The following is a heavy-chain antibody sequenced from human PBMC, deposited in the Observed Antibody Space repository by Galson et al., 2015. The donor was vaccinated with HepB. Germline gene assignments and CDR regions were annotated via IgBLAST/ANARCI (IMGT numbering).Heavy chain of an antibody. Sequence: SLRLSCAASGFRFSTYAMSWVRQAPGKGLEWVSGISDGGSTHSADSVKGRFTISRDNSKSTLFLQMNSLRAEDTAVYYCAKGGAYIAVAGSFDSWGQGTLVTVSS. J-gene: IGHJ4*02. D-gene: IGHD6-19*01. CDR1: GFRFSTYA. CDR3: AKGGAYIAVAGSFDS. CDR2: ISDGGST. V-gene: IGHV3-23*01.